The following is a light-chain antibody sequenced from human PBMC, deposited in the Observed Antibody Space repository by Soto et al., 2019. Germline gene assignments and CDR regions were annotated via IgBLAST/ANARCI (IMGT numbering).Light chain of an antibody. CDR3: QQYDSSQS. CDR2: GAS. V-gene: IGKV3-20*01. J-gene: IGKJ1*01. Sequence: EIVLTQSPGTLSLSPGERATLSCRASQSVSSGYLAWYRQKPGQAPRLLIYGASSRATGIPDRFSGSGSGTDFTLTISRLEPEDFPVYYCQQYDSSQSFGQGTKVEIK. CDR1: QSVSSGY.